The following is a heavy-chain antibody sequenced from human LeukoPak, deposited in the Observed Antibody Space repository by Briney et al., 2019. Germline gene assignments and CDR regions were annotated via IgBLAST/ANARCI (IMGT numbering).Heavy chain of an antibody. CDR1: GGSISSSSYY. D-gene: IGHD2-8*01. CDR3: AREFKGYCTNGVCYDDAFDI. CDR2: IYYSGST. V-gene: IGHV4-39*07. J-gene: IGHJ3*02. Sequence: SETLSLTCTVSGGSISSSSYYWGWIRQPPGKGLEWIGSIYYSGSTYYNPSLKSRVTISVDTSKNQFSLKLSSVTAADTAVYYCAREFKGYCTNGVCYDDAFDIWGQGTMVTVSS.